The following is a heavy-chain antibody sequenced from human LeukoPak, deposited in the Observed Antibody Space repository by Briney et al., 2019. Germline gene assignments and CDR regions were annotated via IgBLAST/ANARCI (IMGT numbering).Heavy chain of an antibody. D-gene: IGHD5-12*01. CDR3: ARGGLRNWYFDL. V-gene: IGHV3-74*01. CDR2: LNSDGTNT. CDR1: GFTFSSYW. J-gene: IGHJ2*01. Sequence: GGSLRLSCAASGFTFSSYWMHWVRQAPGKGLVWVSRLNSDGTNTYHADSVKGRVTISRDNAKNTVYLEMNSLRAEDTAVYYCARGGLRNWYFDLWGRGTLSLSPQ.